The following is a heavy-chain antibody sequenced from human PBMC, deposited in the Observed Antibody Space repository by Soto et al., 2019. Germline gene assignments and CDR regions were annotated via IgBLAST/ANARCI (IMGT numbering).Heavy chain of an antibody. V-gene: IGHV3-48*02. CDR1: GFTFSSYS. J-gene: IGHJ4*02. Sequence: GGSLRLSCAASGFTFSSYSMNWVRQAPGKGLEWVSYISSSSSTIYYADSVKGRFTISRDNAKNSLYLQMNSLRDEDTAVYYCARDSQRHIRGVMSYWGQGTLVTVSS. CDR2: ISSSSSTI. D-gene: IGHD3-10*01. CDR3: ARDSQRHIRGVMSY.